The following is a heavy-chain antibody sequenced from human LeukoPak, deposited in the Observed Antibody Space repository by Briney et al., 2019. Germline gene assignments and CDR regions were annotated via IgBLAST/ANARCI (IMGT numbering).Heavy chain of an antibody. CDR3: ATERREGGSYYSYYSMDV. CDR1: GGTFSSYA. J-gene: IGHJ6*03. Sequence: ASVKVSCKACGGTFSSYAISWVRQAPGQGLEWMGGIIPIFGTANYAQKFQGRVTITTDESTSTAYMELSSLRSEDTAVHYCATERREGGSYYSYYSMDVWGKGTTVTVCS. CDR2: IIPIFGTA. D-gene: IGHD1-26*01. V-gene: IGHV1-69*05.